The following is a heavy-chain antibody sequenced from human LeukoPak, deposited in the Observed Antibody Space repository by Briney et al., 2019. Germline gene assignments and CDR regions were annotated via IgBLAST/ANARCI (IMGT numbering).Heavy chain of an antibody. CDR1: GFTFSTYA. D-gene: IGHD4-17*01. V-gene: IGHV3-30-3*01. CDR3: AREDVDLPDY. J-gene: IGHJ4*02. CDR2: MSYDGNNK. Sequence: GRSLRLSCAASGFTFSTYAMHWVRQAPGKGLEWVAVMSYDGNNKYYVDSVKGRFTISRDNSKNTLYLQMTSLRPEDTAVYYCAREDVDLPDYWGQGTLVTVSS.